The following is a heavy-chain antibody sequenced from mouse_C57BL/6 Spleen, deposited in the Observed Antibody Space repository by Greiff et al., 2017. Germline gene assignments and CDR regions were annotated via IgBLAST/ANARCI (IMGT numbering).Heavy chain of an antibody. CDR1: GFTFTDYY. Sequence: DVKLVESGGGLVQPGGSLSLSCAASGFTFTDYYMSWVRQPPGKALEWLGFIRNKANGYTTEYSASVKGRFTISRDHSQSILYLQMNALRAEDSATYYCARITGFLPSGAFDDWGQGTTLTVSS. CDR2: IRNKANGYTT. CDR3: ARITGFLPSGAFDD. V-gene: IGHV7-3*01. D-gene: IGHD2-10*01. J-gene: IGHJ2*01.